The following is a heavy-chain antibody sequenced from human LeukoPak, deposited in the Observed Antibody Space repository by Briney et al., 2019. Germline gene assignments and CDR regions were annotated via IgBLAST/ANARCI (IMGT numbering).Heavy chain of an antibody. CDR2: INHSGST. CDR3: ARGTSGLGIFGVAWCDY. D-gene: IGHD3-3*01. Sequence: PSETLSLTCAVYGGSFSGYYWSCIRQPPGKGLEWLGEINHSGSTNYNPSLKSRVTISVDTSKNQFSLKLSSVTAADTAVYYCARGTSGLGIFGVAWCDYWGQGTLVTVSS. V-gene: IGHV4-34*01. CDR1: GGSFSGYY. J-gene: IGHJ4*02.